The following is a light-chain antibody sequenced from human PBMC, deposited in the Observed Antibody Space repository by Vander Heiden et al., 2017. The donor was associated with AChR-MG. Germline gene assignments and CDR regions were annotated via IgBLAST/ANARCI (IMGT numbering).Light chain of an antibody. V-gene: IGKV3-20*01. CDR2: GAS. CDR1: QSVSSSY. Sequence: EIVLTQSPGTLSLSPGERATLSCRASQSVSSSYLAWYQQKPGQAPRLLIYGASSRATGIPDRFSGSGYGTDFTLTISRLEPEDFAVYYCQQYGSSPLFTFGRGTKVDIK. J-gene: IGKJ3*01. CDR3: QQYGSSPLFT.